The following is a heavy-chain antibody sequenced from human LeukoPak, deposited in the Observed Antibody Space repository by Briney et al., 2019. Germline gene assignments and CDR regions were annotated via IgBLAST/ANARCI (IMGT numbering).Heavy chain of an antibody. D-gene: IGHD7-27*01. Sequence: PGGSLRLSCAASGSTFSNYAMSWVRQAPGKGLEWVSVISGSGGSTYYADSVKGRFTISRDNSKNTLYLQMNSLRAEDTAVYYCAKAPTNWDSGYWGQGTLVTVSS. CDR2: ISGSGGST. V-gene: IGHV3-23*01. CDR1: GSTFSNYA. CDR3: AKAPTNWDSGY. J-gene: IGHJ4*02.